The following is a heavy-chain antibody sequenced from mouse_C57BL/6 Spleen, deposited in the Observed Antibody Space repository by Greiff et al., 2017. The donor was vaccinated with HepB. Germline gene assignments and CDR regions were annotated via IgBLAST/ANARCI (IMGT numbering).Heavy chain of an antibody. CDR1: GYTFTDYN. V-gene: IGHV1-22*01. CDR2: INPNNGGT. D-gene: IGHD1-1*01. Sequence: EVQLQQSGPELVKPGASVKMSCKASGYTFTDYNMHWVKQSHGKSLEWIGYINPNNGGTSYNQKFKGKATLTVNKSSSTAYMELRSLTSEDSAVYYCAMEYYGSSSHWYFEVWGTGTTVTVSS. CDR3: AMEYYGSSSHWYFEV. J-gene: IGHJ1*03.